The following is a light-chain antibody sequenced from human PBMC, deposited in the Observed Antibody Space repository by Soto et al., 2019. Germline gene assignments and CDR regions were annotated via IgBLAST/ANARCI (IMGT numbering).Light chain of an antibody. CDR1: SSDVGGYSY. CDR3: SSYADSNNQV. CDR2: EVS. J-gene: IGLJ1*01. V-gene: IGLV2-8*01. Sequence: QSALTQPPSASGSPGQSVTISCTGTSSDVGGYSYVSWYQQHPGRAPKLMIYEVSKRPSGVPDRFSGSKSGNTASLTVSGLQTEDEADYYCSSYADSNNQVFGTRTKVTVL.